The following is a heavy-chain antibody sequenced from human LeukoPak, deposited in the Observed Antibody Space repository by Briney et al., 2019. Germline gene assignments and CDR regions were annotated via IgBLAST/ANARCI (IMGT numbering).Heavy chain of an antibody. Sequence: GESLKISCKGSGYSFTSYWIVWVRQLPGKGLEWMGIIYPGDSDTRYSPSFQGQVTISADKSISTAYLQWSSLKASDTAMYYCYSSGYYEGEYFDYWGQGTLVTVSS. D-gene: IGHD3-22*01. J-gene: IGHJ4*02. CDR1: GYSFTSYW. CDR2: IYPGDSDT. CDR3: YSSGYYEGEYFDY. V-gene: IGHV5-51*01.